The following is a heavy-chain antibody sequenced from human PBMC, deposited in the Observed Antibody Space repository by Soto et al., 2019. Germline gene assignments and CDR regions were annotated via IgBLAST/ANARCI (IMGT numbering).Heavy chain of an antibody. V-gene: IGHV3-33*01. CDR2: IWYDGSNK. J-gene: IGHJ6*02. D-gene: IGHD4-4*01. Sequence: QSGGSLRLSCAASGFTFSSYGMHWVRQAPGKGLEWVAVIWYDGSNKYYADSVKGRFTISRDNSKNTLYLQMNSLRAEDTAVYYCARGLVTTGSDTPWQPDYYYYGMDVWGQGTTVTVSS. CDR3: ARGLVTTGSDTPWQPDYYYYGMDV. CDR1: GFTFSSYG.